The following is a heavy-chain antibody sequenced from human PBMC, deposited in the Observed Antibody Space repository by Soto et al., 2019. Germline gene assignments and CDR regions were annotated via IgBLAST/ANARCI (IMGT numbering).Heavy chain of an antibody. Sequence: SETLSLTCAVCGGSFSGYYWSWIRQPPGKGLEWIGEINNSGSTNYNPSLKSRVSISVGTSNNQFSLKLSSVTAADTAVYYCARGRGDGYNQDWYFDLWGRGTLVTVSS. CDR1: GGSFSGYY. J-gene: IGHJ2*01. CDR3: ARGRGDGYNQDWYFDL. D-gene: IGHD3-10*01. V-gene: IGHV4-34*01. CDR2: INNSGST.